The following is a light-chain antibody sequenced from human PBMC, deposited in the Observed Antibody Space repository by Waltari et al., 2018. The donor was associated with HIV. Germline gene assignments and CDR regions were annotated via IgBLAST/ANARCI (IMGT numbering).Light chain of an antibody. CDR3: GTWDSSLSAGL. V-gene: IGLV1-51*01. CDR2: DNN. CDR1: RSNIGSNF. J-gene: IGLJ3*02. Sequence: QPVSTPPPSVSAAPGQKVTISCSGRRSNIGSNFVSWYQQLPGTAPKLLIYDNNKRPSGIPDRFSGSKSGTSATLGITGLQTGDEADYYCGTWDSSLSAGLFGGGTKLTVL.